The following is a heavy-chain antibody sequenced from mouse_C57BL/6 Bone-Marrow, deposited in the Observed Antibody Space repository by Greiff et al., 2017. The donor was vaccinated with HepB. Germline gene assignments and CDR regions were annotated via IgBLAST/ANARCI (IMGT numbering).Heavy chain of an antibody. CDR2: INPYNGGT. Sequence: EVQLQQSGPVLVKPGASVKMSCKASGYTFTDYYMNWVKQSHGKSLEWIGVINPYNGGTSYNQKFKGKATLTVDKSSSTAYMELNSLTSEDSAVYYCARNFPIYYYGSSYYWYFDVWGTGTTVTVSS. V-gene: IGHV1-19*01. D-gene: IGHD1-1*01. J-gene: IGHJ1*03. CDR1: GYTFTDYY. CDR3: ARNFPIYYYGSSYYWYFDV.